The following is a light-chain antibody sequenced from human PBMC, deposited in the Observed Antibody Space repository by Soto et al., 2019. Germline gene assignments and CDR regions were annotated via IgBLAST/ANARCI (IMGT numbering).Light chain of an antibody. J-gene: IGKJ1*01. CDR2: STS. V-gene: IGKV3-20*01. CDR3: QQYDSPIWT. Sequence: ENVLTQSPGTLSLSPGERATLSCRASQSVGSSYLAWYQQKPGQAPRLLIYSTSSRATDMQDRFSGSGSGTDFTLTSSRLEPEDFAVYYCQQYDSPIWTFGQGTKLEIK. CDR1: QSVGSSY.